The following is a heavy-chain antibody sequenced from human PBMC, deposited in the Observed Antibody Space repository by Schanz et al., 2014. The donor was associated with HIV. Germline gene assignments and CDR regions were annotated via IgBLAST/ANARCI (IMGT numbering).Heavy chain of an antibody. CDR2: ISYDGSNK. V-gene: IGHV3-30*18. CDR1: GFTFSTSA. Sequence: VQLLESGGRLVQPGGSLRLSCAASGFTFSTSAMSWVRQAPGKGLEWVAVISYDGSNKYYADSVKGRFTISRDNSKNTLYLQMNSLRAEDTAVYYCAKGSSLWSFYYGMDVWGQGTTVTVSS. D-gene: IGHD3-10*01. CDR3: AKGSSLWSFYYGMDV. J-gene: IGHJ6*02.